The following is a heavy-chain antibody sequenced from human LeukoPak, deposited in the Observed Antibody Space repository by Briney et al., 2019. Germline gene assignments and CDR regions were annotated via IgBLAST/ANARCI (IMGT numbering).Heavy chain of an antibody. Sequence: GGSLRLSCAASGFTFSSYGMHWVRQAPGKGLEWVAVIWYDGSNKYYADSVKGRFTISRDNSKNTLYLQMNSLRAEDTAVYYCAREGDGYNYLVDYYYYYMDVWGKGTTVTVSS. CDR3: AREGDGYNYLVDYYYYYMDV. J-gene: IGHJ6*03. CDR2: IWYDGSNK. V-gene: IGHV3-33*01. D-gene: IGHD5-24*01. CDR1: GFTFSSYG.